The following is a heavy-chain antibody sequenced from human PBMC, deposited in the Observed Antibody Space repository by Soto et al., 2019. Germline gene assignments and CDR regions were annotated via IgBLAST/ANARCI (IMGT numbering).Heavy chain of an antibody. D-gene: IGHD2-21*01. Sequence: PSETLSLTCTVSGGSISIGGYYWSWILHHPGKGLEWIGYIYYSGSTYYNPSLKSRVTISVDTSKNQFSLKLSSVTAADTAVYYCARVPGVVAQQPNFDYWGQGTLVTVSS. CDR1: GGSISIGGYY. J-gene: IGHJ4*02. CDR3: ARVPGVVAQQPNFDY. V-gene: IGHV4-31*03. CDR2: IYYSGST.